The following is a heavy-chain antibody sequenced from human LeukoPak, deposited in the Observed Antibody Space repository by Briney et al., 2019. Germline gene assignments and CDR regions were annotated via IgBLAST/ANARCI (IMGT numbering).Heavy chain of an antibody. D-gene: IGHD3-9*01. CDR2: ISYDGVNK. CDR1: LVTFSSYV. V-gene: IGHV3-30*18. CDR3: AKAGVRYFDWLLDY. J-gene: IGHJ4*02. Sequence: GGSLRLSCAASLVTFSSYVMHWARQAPGKGLEWVAVISYDGVNKSYATPAKGRFTISRDNSKNTFYRQRNSRRAEDTAVYCCAKAGVRYFDWLLDYWGQETLVTVSS.